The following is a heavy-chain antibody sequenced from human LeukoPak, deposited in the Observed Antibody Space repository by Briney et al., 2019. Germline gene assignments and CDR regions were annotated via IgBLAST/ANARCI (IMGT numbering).Heavy chain of an antibody. V-gene: IGHV4-34*01. CDR1: GGSFSGYY. J-gene: IGHJ5*02. Sequence: SETLSLTCAVYGGSFSGYYWSWIRQPPGKGLEWIGEINHSGSTNYNPSLKSRVTISVDTSKNQFSLKLSSVTAADTAVYYCARKRRIAVAQRYDWFDPWGQGTLVTVSS. CDR2: INHSGST. D-gene: IGHD6-19*01. CDR3: ARKRRIAVAQRYDWFDP.